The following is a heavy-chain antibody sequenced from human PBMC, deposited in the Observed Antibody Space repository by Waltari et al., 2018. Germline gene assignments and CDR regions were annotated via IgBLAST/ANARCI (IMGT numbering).Heavy chain of an antibody. D-gene: IGHD3-22*01. CDR3: ARDQWFAFDI. J-gene: IGHJ3*02. V-gene: IGHV3-7*01. CDR2: IKKDGSEE. Sequence: EVQLVESGGGLVQPGGSLGLSCAASGFSLSSYWLRWVRQAPGKGPEWVANIKKDGSEEYYVDSVRGRFTISRDNAKNSLYLQMNSLRPEDTAVYYCARDQWFAFDIWGQGTMVTVSS. CDR1: GFSLSSYW.